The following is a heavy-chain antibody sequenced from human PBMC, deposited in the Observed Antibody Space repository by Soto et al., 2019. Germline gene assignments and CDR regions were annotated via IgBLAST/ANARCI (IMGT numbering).Heavy chain of an antibody. Sequence: SLGTPSLPCAVSGGALSSSNCWGWVRQPPGKGLEWIGEIYHSGSTNYNPSLKSRVTISVDKSKNQFSLKLSSVTAADTAVYYCARVDGYNYYFDYWGQGTLVTVSS. V-gene: IGHV4-4*02. CDR3: ARVDGYNYYFDY. CDR1: GGALSSSNC. CDR2: IYHSGST. D-gene: IGHD5-12*01. J-gene: IGHJ4*02.